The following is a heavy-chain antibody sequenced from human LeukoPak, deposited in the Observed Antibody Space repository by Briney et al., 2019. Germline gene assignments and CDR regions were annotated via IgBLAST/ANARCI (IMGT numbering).Heavy chain of an antibody. CDR1: GGSLRNYF. CDR2: IYYSGTT. Sequence: SETLSLTYTVSGGSLRNYFWSWIRQPPGKGLEWIAYIYYSGTTNYNPSLKSRVTISVDTPKNQFSLRVGSVTAADTAVYYCARGHCGGDCYYAYDGMDVWGQGTTVTVSS. J-gene: IGHJ6*02. V-gene: IGHV4-59*08. D-gene: IGHD2-21*02. CDR3: ARGHCGGDCYYAYDGMDV.